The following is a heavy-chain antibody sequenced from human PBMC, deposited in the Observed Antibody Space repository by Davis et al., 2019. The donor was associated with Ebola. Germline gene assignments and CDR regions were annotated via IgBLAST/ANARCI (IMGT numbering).Heavy chain of an antibody. J-gene: IGHJ4*02. CDR1: GFPVNSDY. CDR3: AILTGYYDGHWNDY. Sequence: PGGSLRLSCAASGFPVNSDYLNWVRQAPGKGLEWVSVIYTGGNTYYADSVKGRFTISRDISKNTLYLQMNSLTTEDTAVYYCAILTGYYDGHWNDYWGQGTLVTVSS. CDR2: IYTGGNT. D-gene: IGHD3-9*01. V-gene: IGHV3-66*02.